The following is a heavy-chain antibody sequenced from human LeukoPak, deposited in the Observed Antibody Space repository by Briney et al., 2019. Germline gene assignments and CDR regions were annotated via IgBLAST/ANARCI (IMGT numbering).Heavy chain of an antibody. V-gene: IGHV4-59*01. CDR2: IYYSGST. CDR3: ARDGGPSGSYDFWSGYYYYYMDV. Sequence: PSETLSLTCTVSGGSISSYYWSWIRQPPGKGLEWIGYIYYSGSTNYNPSLKSRVTISVDTSKNQFSLKLSSVTAADTAVYYCARDGGPSGSYDFWSGYYYYYMDVWGKGTTVTASS. CDR1: GGSISSYY. D-gene: IGHD3-3*01. J-gene: IGHJ6*03.